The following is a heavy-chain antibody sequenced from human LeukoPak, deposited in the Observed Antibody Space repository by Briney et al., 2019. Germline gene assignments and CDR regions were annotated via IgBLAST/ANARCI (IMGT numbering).Heavy chain of an antibody. Sequence: TGGSLRLSCAASGFTFSSYAMSWVRQAPGKGLEWVSAISGSGGSTYYADSVKGRFTISRDNSKNTLYLQMNSLRAEDTAVYYCAKARTYYDFCSGYLPSYYYYGMDVWGQGTTVTVSS. CDR1: GFTFSSYA. V-gene: IGHV3-23*01. D-gene: IGHD3-3*01. CDR3: AKARTYYDFCSGYLPSYYYYGMDV. CDR2: ISGSGGST. J-gene: IGHJ6*02.